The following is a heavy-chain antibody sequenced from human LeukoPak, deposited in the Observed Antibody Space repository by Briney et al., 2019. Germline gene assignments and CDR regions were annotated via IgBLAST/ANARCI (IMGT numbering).Heavy chain of an antibody. Sequence: PSETLSLTCTVSGGSVSSGSYYWSWIRQPPGKGLEWIGNIYYSGSTNYNPSLKSRVTISVDTSKNQFSLKLSSVTAADTAVYYCASYSSGWNDAFDIWGQGTMVTVSS. J-gene: IGHJ3*02. CDR1: GGSVSSGSYY. D-gene: IGHD6-19*01. CDR3: ASYSSGWNDAFDI. V-gene: IGHV4-61*01. CDR2: IYYSGST.